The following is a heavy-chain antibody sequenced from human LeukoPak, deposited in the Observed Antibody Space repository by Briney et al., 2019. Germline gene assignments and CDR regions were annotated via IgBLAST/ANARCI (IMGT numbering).Heavy chain of an antibody. V-gene: IGHV4-39*07. CDR3: ARATTYYYGSGSYYKSEYMDV. J-gene: IGHJ6*03. Sequence: SETLSLTCTVSGGSISSSSYYWGWIRQPPWKGLEWIGSIYYSGSTYYNPSLKSRVTISVDTSKNQFSLKLSSVTAADTAVYYCARATTYYYGSGSYYKSEYMDVWGKGTTVTISS. CDR2: IYYSGST. D-gene: IGHD3-10*01. CDR1: GGSISSSSYY.